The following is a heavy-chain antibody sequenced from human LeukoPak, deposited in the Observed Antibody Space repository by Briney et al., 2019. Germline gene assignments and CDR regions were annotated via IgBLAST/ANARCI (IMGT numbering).Heavy chain of an antibody. CDR1: GYTFTGSGWY. CDR3: ARDGPAQMVDFDY. D-gene: IGHD3-10*01. CDR2: LHPNNGAT. V-gene: IGHV1-2*02. J-gene: IGHJ4*02. Sequence: ASVKVSCKASGYTFTGSGWYLYWLRQAPGQGLECVGWLHPNNGATGYAQKFQGRVAMTTDTSISTAYMELSRLRPDDTAIYYCARDGPAQMVDFDYWGQGTLVTASS.